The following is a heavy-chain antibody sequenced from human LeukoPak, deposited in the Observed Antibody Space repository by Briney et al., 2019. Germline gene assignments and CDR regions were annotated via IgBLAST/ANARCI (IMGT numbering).Heavy chain of an antibody. Sequence: SETLSLTCTVSGGSISSYYWSWIRQPPGKGLEWIGYIYYSGSTNYNPSLKSRVTISVDTSKNQFSLKLSSVTAADTAVYYCARDNWYCSSTSCYDPIYYGVDVWGQGTTVTVSS. CDR3: ARDNWYCSSTSCYDPIYYGVDV. CDR2: IYYSGST. J-gene: IGHJ6*02. CDR1: GGSISSYY. V-gene: IGHV4-59*01. D-gene: IGHD2-2*01.